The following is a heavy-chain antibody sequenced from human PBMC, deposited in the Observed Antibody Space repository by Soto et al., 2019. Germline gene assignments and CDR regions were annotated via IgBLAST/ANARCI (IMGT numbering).Heavy chain of an antibody. CDR2: ISNNGGNT. CDR3: GSEWSISVADPGY. D-gene: IGHD6-19*01. CDR1: EFTFSSYT. V-gene: IGHV3-30-3*01. Sequence: QVQLVESGGGVVQPARSLKLSCAASEFTFSSYTMYWVRQAPGTGLEWVAGISNNGGNTYYLDSVKGRLTISRDNSKNTPYREMNGLRVEDTAVYYRGSEWSISVADPGYWGKGTLVTLSS. J-gene: IGHJ4*02.